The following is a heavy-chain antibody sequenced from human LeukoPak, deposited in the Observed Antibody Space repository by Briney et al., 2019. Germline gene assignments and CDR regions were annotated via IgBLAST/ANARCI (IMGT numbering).Heavy chain of an antibody. CDR1: GGSISGGSYY. CDR2: TYTSGST. CDR3: ARQAVAGGHFDY. V-gene: IGHV4-61*02. Sequence: SETLSLTCTVSGGSISGGSYYWSWIRQPAGKGLEWIGRTYTSGSTNYNPSLKSRVTISVDTSKNQFSLKLTSVTAADTAVYYCARQAVAGGHFDYWGQGTLVTVSS. J-gene: IGHJ4*02. D-gene: IGHD6-19*01.